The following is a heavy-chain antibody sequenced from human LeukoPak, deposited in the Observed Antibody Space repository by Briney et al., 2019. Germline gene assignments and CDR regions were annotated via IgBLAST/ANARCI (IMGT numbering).Heavy chain of an antibody. CDR3: ARERQYSSSSGYYYYYMDV. D-gene: IGHD6-6*01. CDR1: GDSVSSNSAA. J-gene: IGHJ6*03. Sequence: SQTLSLTCAISGDSVSSNSAAWNWIRQSPSRGLEWLGRTYYRSKWYNDYAVSVKSRITINPDTSKNQFSLQLNSVTPEDTAVYYCARERQYSSSSGYYYYYMDVWGKGTTVTVSS. V-gene: IGHV6-1*01. CDR2: TYYRSKWYN.